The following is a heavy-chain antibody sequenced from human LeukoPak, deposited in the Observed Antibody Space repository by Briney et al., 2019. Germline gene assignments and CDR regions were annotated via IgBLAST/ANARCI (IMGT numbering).Heavy chain of an antibody. Sequence: PGGSLRLSCAASRFTFSNAWMSWVRQAPGKGLEWVGRIKSKTEGGTTDYAAPVKGRFTVSRDDSKDTLYLQMNSLKTEDTAVYYCPTDRWYSYAFDYWGQGTLVTVSS. J-gene: IGHJ4*02. V-gene: IGHV3-15*01. D-gene: IGHD5-18*01. CDR2: IKSKTEGGTT. CDR1: RFTFSNAW. CDR3: PTDRWYSYAFDY.